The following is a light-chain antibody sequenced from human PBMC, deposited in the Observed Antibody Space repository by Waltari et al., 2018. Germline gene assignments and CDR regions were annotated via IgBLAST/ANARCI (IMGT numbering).Light chain of an antibody. CDR2: VNSDGSH. J-gene: IGLJ3*02. CDR3: ETGGHGTWV. V-gene: IGLV4-69*01. CDR1: SGHSRNI. Sequence: QLVLTQSPSASASLGASVKLTCTLSSGHSRNIIAWLQQQPGKGPRYLMKVNSDGSHRKGDEIPDRFSGSSSGAGRYLTISSLQSEDEADYYCETGGHGTWVFGGGTKLTVL.